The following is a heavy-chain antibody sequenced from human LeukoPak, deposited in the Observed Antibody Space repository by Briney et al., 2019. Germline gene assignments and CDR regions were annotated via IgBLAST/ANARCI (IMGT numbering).Heavy chain of an antibody. Sequence: SETLSLTCAVYGGSFSGYYWSWIRQPPGKGLEWIGEINHSGSTNYTPSLKSRVTISVDASKNQFSLKLSSVTAADTAVYYCARGDYDSSGYYDGLDYWGQGTLVTVSS. J-gene: IGHJ4*02. D-gene: IGHD3-22*01. CDR2: INHSGST. CDR1: GGSFSGYY. V-gene: IGHV4-34*01. CDR3: ARGDYDSSGYYDGLDY.